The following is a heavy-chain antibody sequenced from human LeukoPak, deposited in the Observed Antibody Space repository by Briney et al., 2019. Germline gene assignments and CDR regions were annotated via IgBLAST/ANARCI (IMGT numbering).Heavy chain of an antibody. CDR3: ARDFGGSYYPDFDY. V-gene: IGHV3-30*03. Sequence: GGSLRLSCAASGFTFSGYGMHWVRQAPGKGLEWVAVISYDGSNKYYPDSVKGRFTISRDNSKNTLYLQMSSLRAEDTAVYYCARDFGGSYYPDFDYWGQGTLVTVSS. CDR1: GFTFSGYG. D-gene: IGHD1-26*01. J-gene: IGHJ4*02. CDR2: ISYDGSNK.